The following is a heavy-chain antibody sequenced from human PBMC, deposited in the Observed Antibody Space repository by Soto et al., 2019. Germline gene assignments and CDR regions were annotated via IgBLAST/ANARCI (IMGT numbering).Heavy chain of an antibody. J-gene: IGHJ4*02. Sequence: SETLSLTCAVSGGSISSSDLWNTNWWSWLRQPPGKGLEWIGEIYHSGTTNYNPSLNSRVTISLDKSKSHFSLKVSSVTAADTAVYYCATGPPSKNRGQGPLVTVSS. CDR1: GGSISSSDLWNTNW. V-gene: IGHV4-4*02. CDR3: ATGPPSKN. CDR2: IYHSGTT.